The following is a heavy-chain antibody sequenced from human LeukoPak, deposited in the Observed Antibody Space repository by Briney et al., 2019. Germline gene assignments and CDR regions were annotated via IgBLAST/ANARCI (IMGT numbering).Heavy chain of an antibody. J-gene: IGHJ4*02. CDR2: LHPAGTA. Sequence: SEALSLTCVVSGFSIRSGYYWGWIRQPPGKGLEWIGNLHPAGTAFYNSSLESRVAMSIDTSKNQFSLKLSSVTAADTAVYYCAREAERRIVSWGQGTPVTVSS. D-gene: IGHD1-26*01. V-gene: IGHV4-38-2*02. CDR1: GFSIRSGYY. CDR3: AREAERRIVS.